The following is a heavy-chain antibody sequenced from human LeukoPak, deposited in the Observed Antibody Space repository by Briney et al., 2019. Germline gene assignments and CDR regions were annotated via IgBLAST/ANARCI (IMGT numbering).Heavy chain of an antibody. D-gene: IGHD3-22*01. J-gene: IGHJ4*02. CDR1: GFTFSSYW. V-gene: IGHV3-7*01. Sequence: PGGSLRLSCAASGFTFSSYWMNWVRQAPGKGLEWVANIKQDGSEKYYVDSVKGRFTISRDNAKNSLYLQMDCLRAEDTAVYYCARDPHDSSGYYSGSEFDYWGQGTLVTVSS. CDR2: IKQDGSEK. CDR3: ARDPHDSSGYYSGSEFDY.